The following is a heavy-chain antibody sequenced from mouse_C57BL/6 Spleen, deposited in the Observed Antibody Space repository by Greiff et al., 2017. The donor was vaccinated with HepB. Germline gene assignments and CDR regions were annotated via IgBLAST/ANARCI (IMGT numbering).Heavy chain of an antibody. J-gene: IGHJ4*01. V-gene: IGHV5-17*01. CDR3: ARDSLYAMDY. Sequence: EVKVEESGGGLVKPGGSLKLSCAASGFTFSDYGMHWVRQAPEKGLEWVAYISSGSSTIYYADTVKGRFTISRDNAKNTLFLQMTSLRSEDTAMYYCARDSLYAMDYWGQGTSVTVSS. CDR2: ISSGSSTI. CDR1: GFTFSDYG.